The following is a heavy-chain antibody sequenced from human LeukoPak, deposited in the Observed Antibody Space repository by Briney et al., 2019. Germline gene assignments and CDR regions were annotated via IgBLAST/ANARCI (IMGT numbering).Heavy chain of an antibody. CDR1: GFIFSNYG. V-gene: IGHV3-30*02. D-gene: IGHD3-3*01. J-gene: IGHJ4*02. CDR3: AKGFDFYFDY. Sequence: GGSLRLSCGASGFIFSNYGIHWVRQAPGKGLEWVAFIRYDGSNKYYADFVKGRFTISRDNSKNTLYLQMNSLRAEDTAVYYCAKGFDFYFDYWGQGALVTVSS. CDR2: IRYDGSNK.